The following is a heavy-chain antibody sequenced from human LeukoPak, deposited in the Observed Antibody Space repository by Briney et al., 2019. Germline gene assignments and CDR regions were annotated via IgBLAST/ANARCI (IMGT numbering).Heavy chain of an antibody. Sequence: GGSLRLSCAASGLTFSSYSMNWVRQAPGKGLEWVSSISSSSSYIYYADSVKGRFTISRDNAKNSLYLQMNSLRAEDTAVYYCARFFGSSWRVDWGQGTLVTVSS. CDR1: GLTFSSYS. CDR3: ARFFGSSWRVD. CDR2: ISSSSSYI. J-gene: IGHJ4*02. D-gene: IGHD6-13*01. V-gene: IGHV3-21*01.